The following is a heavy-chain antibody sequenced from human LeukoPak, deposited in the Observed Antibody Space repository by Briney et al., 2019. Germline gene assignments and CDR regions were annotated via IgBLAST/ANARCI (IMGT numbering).Heavy chain of an antibody. CDR1: GYTLTELS. D-gene: IGHD1-26*01. CDR3: ATVLMRRGNSGSYYPYWWYFDL. CDR2: FDPEDGET. V-gene: IGHV1-24*01. J-gene: IGHJ2*01. Sequence: ASVKVSCKVSGYTLTELSMHWVRQAPGKGLEWMGGFDPEDGETIYAQKFQGRVTMTEDTSTDTAYMELSSLRSEDTAVYYCATVLMRRGNSGSYYPYWWYFDLWGRGTLVTVSS.